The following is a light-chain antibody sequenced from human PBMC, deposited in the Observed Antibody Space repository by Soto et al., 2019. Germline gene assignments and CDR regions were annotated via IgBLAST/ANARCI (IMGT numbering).Light chain of an antibody. CDR1: QSVSSS. CDR2: GAS. V-gene: IGKV3-15*01. J-gene: IGKJ1*01. CDR3: QQYGSSPPT. Sequence: EIMMTQSPATLSVSPGERATLSCRASQSVSSSLAWYQQKPGQAPRLLIYGASTRATGIPARFSGSGSGTEFTLTISSLQSEDFALYYCQQYGSSPPTFGQGTKVDIK.